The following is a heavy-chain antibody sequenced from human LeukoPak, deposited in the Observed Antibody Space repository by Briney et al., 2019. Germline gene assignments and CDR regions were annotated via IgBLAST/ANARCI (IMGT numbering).Heavy chain of an antibody. V-gene: IGHV1-8*03. J-gene: IGHJ4*02. Sequence: GASVKLFCKASGYTFTSYDITWVRQATGQGLEWMGWMNPNSGSTGYAQKFQGRVAITRNTSISTAYMELSGLRSEDTAVYYCARGRSTGYPYYFEYWGQGTLVTVSS. D-gene: IGHD5-12*01. CDR2: MNPNSGST. CDR1: GYTFTSYD. CDR3: ARGRSTGYPYYFEY.